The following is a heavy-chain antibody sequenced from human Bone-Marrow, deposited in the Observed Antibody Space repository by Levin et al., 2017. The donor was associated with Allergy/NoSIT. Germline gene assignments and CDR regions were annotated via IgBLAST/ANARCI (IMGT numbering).Heavy chain of an antibody. D-gene: IGHD4-17*01. J-gene: IGHJ3*02. V-gene: IGHV3-30*18. CDR3: ANGDYSGGRARGGGAFDI. CDR2: ISYDGSNK. Sequence: GGSLRLSCAASGFTFSSYGMHWVRQAPGKGLEWVAVISYDGSNKYYADSVKGRFTISRDNSKNTLYLQMNSLRAEDTAVYYCANGDYSGGRARGGGAFDIWGQGTMVTVSS. CDR1: GFTFSSYG.